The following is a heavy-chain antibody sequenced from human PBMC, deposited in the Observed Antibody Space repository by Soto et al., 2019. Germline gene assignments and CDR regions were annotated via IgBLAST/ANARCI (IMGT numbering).Heavy chain of an antibody. D-gene: IGHD2-21*01. CDR3: ARAGYDRNGGGYYYFDY. Sequence: QVQLQESGPGLVKPSQTLSLTCTVSGCSIGSGNYYWSWIRTHPGQGLEWIGYINYSGSTFYIQSLKNRVTIPIETTTNQFSLKRSSDTDADTAVYYCARAGYDRNGGGYYYFDYWGQGTLVTVSS. CDR1: GCSIGSGNYY. CDR2: INYSGST. V-gene: IGHV4-31*03. J-gene: IGHJ4*02.